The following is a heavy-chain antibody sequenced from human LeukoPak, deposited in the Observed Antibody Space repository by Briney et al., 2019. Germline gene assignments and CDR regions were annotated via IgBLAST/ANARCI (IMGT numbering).Heavy chain of an antibody. Sequence: SETLSLTCTVSGGSISSYYWSWIRQPAGKGLEWIGRIYTSGSTNYNPSLKSRVTMSVHTSKNQFSLKLSSVTAADTAVYYCAKFGGMCDSMVVAATRRFDYWGQGTLVTVSS. J-gene: IGHJ4*02. CDR1: GGSISSYY. D-gene: IGHD2-15*01. V-gene: IGHV4-4*07. CDR3: AKFGGMCDSMVVAATRRFDY. CDR2: IYTSGST.